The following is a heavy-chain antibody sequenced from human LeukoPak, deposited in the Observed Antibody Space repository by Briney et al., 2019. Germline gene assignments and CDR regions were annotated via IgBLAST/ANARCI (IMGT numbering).Heavy chain of an antibody. Sequence: GGSLRLSCAASGFTFSNSGMHWVRRAPGKGLEWVALIRYDGNNEYYVDSVKGRFTIFRDNSKNTLYLQMNSLRAEDTAVYYCAKDRVGVVVGATYDYWGQGTLVTVSS. V-gene: IGHV3-30*02. CDR1: GFTFSNSG. J-gene: IGHJ4*02. CDR2: IRYDGNNE. D-gene: IGHD2-15*01. CDR3: AKDRVGVVVGATYDY.